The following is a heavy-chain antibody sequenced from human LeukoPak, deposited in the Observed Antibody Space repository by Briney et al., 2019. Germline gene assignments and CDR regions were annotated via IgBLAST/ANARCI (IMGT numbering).Heavy chain of an antibody. D-gene: IGHD4-11*01. CDR3: ARDQYHYYGLDV. V-gene: IGHV3-48*03. CDR2: INTGGGTI. CDR1: GFTFSSYE. Sequence: PGGSLRLSCAASGFTFSSYEMNWVRQAPGKGLEWVSYINTGGGTIYADSVKGRFTISRDNARNPLYLQMNSLRVEDTALYYCARDQYHYYGLDVWGQGTTVTVSS. J-gene: IGHJ6*02.